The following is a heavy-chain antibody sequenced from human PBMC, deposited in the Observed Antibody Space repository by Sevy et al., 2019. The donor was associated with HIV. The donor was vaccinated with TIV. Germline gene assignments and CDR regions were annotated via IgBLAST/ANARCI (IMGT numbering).Heavy chain of an antibody. CDR3: AGDRAPRSSGWHATKKVYYYMDV. V-gene: IGHV4-59*01. D-gene: IGHD6-19*01. Sequence: SETLSLTCTVSGGSISSYYWSWIRQPPGKGLEWIGYIYYSGSTNYNPSLKSRVTISVDTSENQFSLKLSSVTAADTAVYYCAGDRAPRSSGWHATKKVYYYMDVWGKGTTVTVSS. J-gene: IGHJ6*03. CDR1: GGSISSYY. CDR2: IYYSGST.